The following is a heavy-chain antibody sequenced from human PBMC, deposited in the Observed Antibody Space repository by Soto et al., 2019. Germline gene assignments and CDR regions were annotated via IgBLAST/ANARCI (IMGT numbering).Heavy chain of an antibody. V-gene: IGHV2-5*02. CDR1: GFSLTTSGVG. CDR3: AHRVLRTVFGLVTTTAIYFDF. J-gene: IGHJ4*02. CDR2: IYWDDDK. Sequence: QITLNESGPTVVSPTETLTLTCRFSGFSLTTSGVGVGWIRQSPGKAPEWLALIYWDDDKRYSASLKSRLTITKDTSKNQVVLTVSDLDPTDTPTYYCAHRVLRTVFGLVTTTAIYFDFWGQGTPVAVSS. D-gene: IGHD3-3*01.